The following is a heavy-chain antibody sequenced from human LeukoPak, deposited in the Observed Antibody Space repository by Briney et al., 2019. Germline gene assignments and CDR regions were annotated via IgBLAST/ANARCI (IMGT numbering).Heavy chain of an antibody. CDR1: GFTFSSYG. CDR3: AKTPGRYCGGDCYSAVDY. V-gene: IGHV3-30*02. D-gene: IGHD2-21*02. J-gene: IGHJ4*02. CDR2: IRYDGSNK. Sequence: GGSLRLSCAASGFTFSSYGMHWVRQAPGKGLEWVAFIRYDGSNKYYADSVKGRFTISRDNSKNTLYLQMNRLRAEDTAVYYCAKTPGRYCGGDCYSAVDYWGQGTLVTVSS.